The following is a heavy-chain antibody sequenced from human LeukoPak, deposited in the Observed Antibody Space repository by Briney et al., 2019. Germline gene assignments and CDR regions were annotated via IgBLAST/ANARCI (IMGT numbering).Heavy chain of an antibody. CDR2: LSGVGSST. J-gene: IGHJ3*01. D-gene: IGHD2-21*01. V-gene: IGHV3-23*01. CDR1: GFTFSTYA. Sequence: GGSLRLSCAASGFTFSTYAMSWVRQAPGKGLEWVSALSGVGSSTHYADSVKGRFTISRDNSRNTLYLQMNSLRAEDTAVYYCARPNCEGWTILFHAFDFWGQGTMVTVSS. CDR3: ARPNCEGWTILFHAFDF.